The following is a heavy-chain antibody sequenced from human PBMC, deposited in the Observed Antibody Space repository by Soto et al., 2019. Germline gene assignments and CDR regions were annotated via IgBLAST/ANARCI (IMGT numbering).Heavy chain of an antibody. V-gene: IGHV3-23*01. CDR2: ITDAGGRT. D-gene: IGHD4-17*01. Sequence: PGGSLRLSCAASGIIFNNYAMSWVRQAPGKGLEWVSVITDAGGRTYYAASAQGRFTISRGNSKNTLYLQMHSLRAEETAIYYCAKSVGTYGDNTERAERFDPWGQGTLVTVSS. CDR3: AKSVGTYGDNTERAERFDP. CDR1: GIIFNNYA. J-gene: IGHJ5*02.